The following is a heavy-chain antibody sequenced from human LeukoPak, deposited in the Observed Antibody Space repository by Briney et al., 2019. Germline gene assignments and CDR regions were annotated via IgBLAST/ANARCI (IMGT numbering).Heavy chain of an antibody. Sequence: ASVEVSCKASGYTFTSYAMHWVRQDPGQRLEWMGWINAGNGNTKYSQKFQGRVTITRDTSASTAYMELSSLRSEDTAVYYCARVRYFDWSPPGAFDIWGQGTMVTVSS. CDR1: GYTFTSYA. CDR3: ARVRYFDWSPPGAFDI. V-gene: IGHV1-3*01. D-gene: IGHD3-9*01. CDR2: INAGNGNT. J-gene: IGHJ3*02.